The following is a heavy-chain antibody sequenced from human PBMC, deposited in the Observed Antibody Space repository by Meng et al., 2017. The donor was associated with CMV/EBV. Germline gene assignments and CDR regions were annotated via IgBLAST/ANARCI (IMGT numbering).Heavy chain of an antibody. Sequence: GESLKISCAASGFTFSSDWMHWVRQAPGKGLVWVSRINSDGSSTSYADSVKGRFTISRDNAKNTLYLQMNSLRAEDTAVYYCARDALYCGGDCYSDYWGQGMLVTVSS. V-gene: IGHV3-74*01. J-gene: IGHJ4*02. CDR1: GFTFSSDW. CDR2: INSDGSST. CDR3: ARDALYCGGDCYSDY. D-gene: IGHD2-21*01.